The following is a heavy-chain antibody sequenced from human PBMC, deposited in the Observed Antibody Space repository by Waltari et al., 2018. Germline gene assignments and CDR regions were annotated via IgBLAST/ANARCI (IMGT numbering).Heavy chain of an antibody. CDR2: IHTTGRT. V-gene: IGHV4-4*07. J-gene: IGHJ6*02. D-gene: IGHD1-26*01. CDR1: GDSISGYY. CDR3: ARDLLYIGGNYFYSGLDV. Sequence: QVQLQESGPGLVKPSETLSLTCTVSGDSISGYYWSWIRQPAGQGLEWIGRIHTTGRTHYHPSLKTRLTLSLDTSTNQFSLKLSSLTAADTAVYYCARDLLYIGGNYFYSGLDVWGQGTTVTVSS.